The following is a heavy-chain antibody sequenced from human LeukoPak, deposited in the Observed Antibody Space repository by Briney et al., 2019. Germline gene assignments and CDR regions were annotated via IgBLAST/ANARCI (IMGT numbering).Heavy chain of an antibody. J-gene: IGHJ4*02. Sequence: GGSLRLSCAASGFTFSSYAMSWVRQAPGKGLEWVSAIGGSGGSTYYADSLKGRFTISRDNSKNTLYLQMNSLRAEDTAVYYCAKDSYYDFWSAYSDWGQGTLVTVSS. D-gene: IGHD3-3*01. CDR3: AKDSYYDFWSAYSD. V-gene: IGHV3-23*01. CDR2: IGGSGGST. CDR1: GFTFSSYA.